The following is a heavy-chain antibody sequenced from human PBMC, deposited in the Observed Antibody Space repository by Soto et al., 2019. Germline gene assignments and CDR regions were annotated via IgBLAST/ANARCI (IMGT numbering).Heavy chain of an antibody. CDR3: AKHTKFYYDSTGPGDYFDY. D-gene: IGHD3-22*01. CDR2: ITGSGGIT. V-gene: IGHV3-23*01. J-gene: IGHJ4*02. Sequence: GGSLRLSCAASGFTFSSIAMSWVRQAPGKGLEWVSGITGSGGITDYADSVKGRFTISRDHSRNTLYLQINYLRVEDTAVYFCAKHTKFYYDSTGPGDYFDYWGQGALVTVSS. CDR1: GFTFSSIA.